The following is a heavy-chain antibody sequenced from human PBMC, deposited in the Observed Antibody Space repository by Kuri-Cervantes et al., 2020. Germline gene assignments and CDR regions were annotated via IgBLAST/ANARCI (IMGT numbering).Heavy chain of an antibody. J-gene: IGHJ6*02. CDR2: IWYDGSNK. CDR3: ARIYCSGGSCYSSGMDV. D-gene: IGHD2-15*01. Sequence: GGSLRLSCAASRFTFSSYGMHWVRQAPGKGLEWVAVIWYDGSNKYYADSVKGRFTISRDNSKNTLYLQMNSLRAEDTAVYYCARIYCSGGSCYSSGMDVWGQGTTVTVSS. V-gene: IGHV3-33*01. CDR1: RFTFSSYG.